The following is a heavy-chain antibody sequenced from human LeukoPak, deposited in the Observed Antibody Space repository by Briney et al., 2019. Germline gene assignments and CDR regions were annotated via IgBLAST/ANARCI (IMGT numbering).Heavy chain of an antibody. V-gene: IGHV4-39*07. CDR2: IYYSGST. CDR1: GGSISSSSYY. Sequence: SETLSLTRTVSGGSISSSSYYWGWIRQPPGKGLEWIGSIYYSGSTYYNPSLKSRVTISVDTSKNQFSLKLSSVTAADTAVYYCARVGGTDAFDIWGQGTMVTVSS. D-gene: IGHD1-26*01. CDR3: ARVGGTDAFDI. J-gene: IGHJ3*02.